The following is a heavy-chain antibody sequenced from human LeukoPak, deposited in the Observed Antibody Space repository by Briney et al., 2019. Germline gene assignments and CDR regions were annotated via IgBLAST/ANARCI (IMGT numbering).Heavy chain of an antibody. CDR3: ARDLGQDY. V-gene: IGHV3-48*01. Sequence: PGGSLRLSSAASGFTFSTYSMNWVRQAPGKGLEWVSYISSNNFTVYYADSVKGRFTISRDNAKNSLYLQMNSLRAEDTAVYYCARDLGQDYWGQGALVTVSS. J-gene: IGHJ4*02. CDR2: ISSNNFTV. CDR1: GFTFSTYS.